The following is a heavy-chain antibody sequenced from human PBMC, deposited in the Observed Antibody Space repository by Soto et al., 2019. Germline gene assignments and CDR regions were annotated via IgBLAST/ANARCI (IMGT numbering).Heavy chain of an antibody. CDR2: IYYSGST. J-gene: IGHJ5*02. Sequence: SETLSLTCTVSGGSISSYYWSWIRQPPGKGLEWIGYIYYSGSTNYNPSLKSRVTISVDTSKNQFSLKLNSMTAADTAVYYCARGGPSSKWLDPWGQGTLVTVSS. V-gene: IGHV4-59*08. CDR1: GGSISSYY. CDR3: ARGGPSSKWLDP.